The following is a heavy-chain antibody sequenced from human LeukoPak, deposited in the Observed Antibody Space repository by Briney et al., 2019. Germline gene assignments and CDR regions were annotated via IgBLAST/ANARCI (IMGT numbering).Heavy chain of an antibody. D-gene: IGHD3-10*01. CDR1: GGSISSSNW. CDR3: ARAFSITMVRGVGFDY. CDR2: IYHSGST. J-gene: IGHJ4*02. Sequence: SETLSLTCAVSGGSISSSNWWSWVRQPPGKGLEWIGEIYHSGSTNYNPSLKSRVTISVDTSKNQFSLKLSSVTAADTAVYYCARAFSITMVRGVGFDYWGQGTLVTVSS. V-gene: IGHV4-4*02.